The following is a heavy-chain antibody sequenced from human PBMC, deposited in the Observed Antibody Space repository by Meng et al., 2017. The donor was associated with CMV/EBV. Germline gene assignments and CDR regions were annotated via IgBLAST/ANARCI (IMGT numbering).Heavy chain of an antibody. CDR3: ARVSDFWNEGGLDY. CDR1: GFTVSSDW. D-gene: IGHD3-3*01. CDR2: IKQEGSEK. V-gene: IGHV3-7*01. J-gene: IGHJ4*02. Sequence: GGSLRLSCAASGFTVSSDWMSWVRQAPGKGREWVANIKQEGSEKYYVDSVKGRFTISRDNAKNSLYLQMNSLRAEDTAVYYCARVSDFWNEGGLDYWGQGTLVTVSS.